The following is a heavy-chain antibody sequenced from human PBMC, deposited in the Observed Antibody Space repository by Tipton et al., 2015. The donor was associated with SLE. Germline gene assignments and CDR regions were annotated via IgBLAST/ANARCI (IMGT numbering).Heavy chain of an antibody. CDR3: AREDSSSDAFDI. CDR1: GASINSNF. CDR2: INHSGGT. V-gene: IGHV4-34*01. D-gene: IGHD6-6*01. J-gene: IGHJ3*02. Sequence: TLSLTCTVSGASINSNFWSWIRQPPGKGLEWIGEINHSGGTDYNPSLKSRVTISIDTSKNQFSLKLSSVTAADTAVYYCAREDSSSDAFDIWGQGTMVTVSS.